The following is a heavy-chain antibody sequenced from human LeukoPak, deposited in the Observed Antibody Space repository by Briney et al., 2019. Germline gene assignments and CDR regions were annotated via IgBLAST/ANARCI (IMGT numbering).Heavy chain of an antibody. V-gene: IGHV3-21*01. CDR1: GFTFSSYR. CDR3: ARVRGRDYGMDV. J-gene: IGHJ6*04. Sequence: PGGSLRLSCAASGFTFSSYRMNWVRQAPGKGLEWVSSISSSSSYIYYADSVKGRFTISRDNAKNSLYLQMNSLRAEDTAVYYCARVRGRDYGMDVWGKGTTVTVSS. CDR2: ISSSSSYI.